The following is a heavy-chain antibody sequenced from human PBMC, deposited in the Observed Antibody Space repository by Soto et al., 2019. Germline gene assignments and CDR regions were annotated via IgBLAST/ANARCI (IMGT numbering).Heavy chain of an antibody. CDR3: ARGQEGVVATH. Sequence: QVQLQQWGAGLLKPSETLSLTCAVNVGSLTGYYWSWIRQPPGKGLEWIGEIKDGGVTNYSPSLKSRVTMSADTSKNQFSLNLNSVTAADTAVYYCARGQEGVVATHWDQGTLVTVSS. J-gene: IGHJ4*02. V-gene: IGHV4-34*01. CDR2: IKDGGVT. D-gene: IGHD5-12*01. CDR1: VGSLTGYY.